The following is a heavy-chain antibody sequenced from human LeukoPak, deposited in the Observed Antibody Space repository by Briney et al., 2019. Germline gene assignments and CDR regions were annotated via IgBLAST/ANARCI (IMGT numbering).Heavy chain of an antibody. D-gene: IGHD3-3*01. CDR3: ARAARITIFGVVIITLDY. Sequence: ASVKVSCKASGNTFTGYYMHWVRQAPGQGLEWMGWINPNSGGTNYAQKFQGRVTMTRDTSISTAYMELSRLRSDDTAVYYCARAARITIFGVVIITLDYWGQGTLVTVSS. V-gene: IGHV1-2*02. CDR1: GNTFTGYY. J-gene: IGHJ4*02. CDR2: INPNSGGT.